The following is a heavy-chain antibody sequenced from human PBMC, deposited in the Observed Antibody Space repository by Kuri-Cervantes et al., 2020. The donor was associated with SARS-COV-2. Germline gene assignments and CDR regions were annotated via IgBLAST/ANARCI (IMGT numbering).Heavy chain of an antibody. D-gene: IGHD3-10*01. J-gene: IGHJ4*02. V-gene: IGHV3-21*01. CDR1: GFTFSSYS. CDR3: ARDQGGYYGSGSFDY. CDR2: ISSSSSHI. Sequence: GGSLRLSCAASGFTFSSYSMNWVRQAPGKGLEWVSSISSSSSHIYYADSVKGRFTISRDNAKNSLYLQMNSLRAEDTAVYYCARDQGGYYGSGSFDYWGQGALVTVSS.